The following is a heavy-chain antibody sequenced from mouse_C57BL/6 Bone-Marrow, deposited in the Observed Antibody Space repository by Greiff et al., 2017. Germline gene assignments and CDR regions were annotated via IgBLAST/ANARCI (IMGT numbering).Heavy chain of an antibody. CDR3: AREGLLFLDYAMDY. D-gene: IGHD2-12*01. J-gene: IGHJ4*01. V-gene: IGHV1-50*01. CDR1: GYTFTSYW. Sequence: QVQLQQPGAELVKPGASVKLSCKASGYTFTSYWMQWVKQRPGQGLEWIGEIDPSDSYTNYNQKFKGKATLTVDTSSSTAYMQHSSLTSEDSAVYYGAREGLLFLDYAMDYWGQGTSVTVSS. CDR2: IDPSDSYT.